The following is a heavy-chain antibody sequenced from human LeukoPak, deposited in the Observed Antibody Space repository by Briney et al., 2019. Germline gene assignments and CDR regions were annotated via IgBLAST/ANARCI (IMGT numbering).Heavy chain of an antibody. V-gene: IGHV4-39*01. CDR3: AGRCGDGWDGPYFDY. D-gene: IGHD5-24*01. Sequence: SETLSLTCTVSGGSISSSSYYWGWIRQPPGKGLEWIGSIYYSGSTYYNPSLKSRVTISVDTSKNQFSLKLSSVTAADTAVYYCAGRCGDGWDGPYFDYWGQGTLVTVSS. J-gene: IGHJ4*02. CDR2: IYYSGST. CDR1: GGSISSSSYY.